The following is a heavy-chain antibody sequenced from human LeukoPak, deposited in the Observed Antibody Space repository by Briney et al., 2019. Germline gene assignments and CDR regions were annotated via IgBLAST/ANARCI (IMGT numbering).Heavy chain of an antibody. CDR1: GFTFSSYA. D-gene: IGHD6-13*01. CDR2: ISYDGSNK. J-gene: IGHJ5*02. V-gene: IGHV3-30*01. Sequence: GGSLRLSCAPSGFTFSSYAMHWVRQAPGKGLEWVAVISYDGSNKYYADSVKGRFTISRDNSKNTLYLQMNSLRAEDTAVYYCARAGPLYSSSWYLNWFDPWGQGTLVTVSS. CDR3: ARAGPLYSSSWYLNWFDP.